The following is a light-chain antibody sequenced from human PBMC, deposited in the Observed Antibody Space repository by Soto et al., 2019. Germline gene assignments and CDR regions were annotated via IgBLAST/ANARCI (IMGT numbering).Light chain of an antibody. CDR2: DVS. CDR3: QQFRDSPFP. J-gene: IGKJ4*01. V-gene: IGKV1D-13*01. Sequence: AIQLTQSPSSLSASVGDRVAITCRASQAISNALAWYQQKPGQPPTLLIYDVSSLESGVPSRFSGSGSGTDFTLTIRSLQTEDFATYFCQQFRDSPFPFGGGTRVDIK. CDR1: QAISNA.